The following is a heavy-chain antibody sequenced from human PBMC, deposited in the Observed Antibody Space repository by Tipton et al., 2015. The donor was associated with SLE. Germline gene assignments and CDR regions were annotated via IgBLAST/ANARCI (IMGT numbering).Heavy chain of an antibody. CDR2: ISSSSDAI. CDR3: ARDIYYGGNYDY. D-gene: IGHD4-23*01. Sequence: SLRLSCVASGFTFSSYSMNWVRQAPGKGPEWVAYISSSSDAIYYGDSVRGRFTVSRDNAKNSVYLQMNRLRAEDTAVYYCARDIYYGGNYDYWGQGTLVTVSS. J-gene: IGHJ4*02. V-gene: IGHV3-48*01. CDR1: GFTFSSYS.